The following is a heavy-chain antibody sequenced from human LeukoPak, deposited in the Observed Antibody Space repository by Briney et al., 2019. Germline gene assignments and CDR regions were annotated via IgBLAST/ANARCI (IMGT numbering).Heavy chain of an antibody. J-gene: IGHJ4*02. CDR1: GFGFSSCE. CDR3: ARDITLTRGGRSDY. Sequence: PGGSLRLSCAASGFGFSSCEMNWVRQAPGKGLEWVSYISSSGSTIHYADSVKGRFTISRDNAKNSLYLQMNSLRAEDTAVYYCARDITLTRGGRSDYWGQGTLVTVSA. V-gene: IGHV3-48*03. CDR2: ISSSGSTI. D-gene: IGHD3-10*01.